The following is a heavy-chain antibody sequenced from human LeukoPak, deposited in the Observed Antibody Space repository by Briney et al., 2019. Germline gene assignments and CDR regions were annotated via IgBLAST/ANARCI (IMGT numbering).Heavy chain of an antibody. CDR1: GFTFSSYE. CDR3: ARDSHYGSGSYYNRNYYYHGMDV. J-gene: IGHJ6*02. V-gene: IGHV3-48*03. Sequence: GGSLRLSCAASGFTFSSYEMNWVRQAPGKGLEWVSYISSSGSTIYYADSVKGRFTISRDNAKNSLYLQMNSLRAEDTAVYYCARDSHYGSGSYYNRNYYYHGMDVWGQGTTATVSS. D-gene: IGHD3-10*01. CDR2: ISSSGSTI.